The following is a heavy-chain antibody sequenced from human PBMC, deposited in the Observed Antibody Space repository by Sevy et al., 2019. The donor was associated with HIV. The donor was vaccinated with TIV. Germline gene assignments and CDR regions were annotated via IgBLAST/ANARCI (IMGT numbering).Heavy chain of an antibody. CDR1: GLTLTTTG. Sequence: GESLKISCAASGLTLTTTGMSWVRQAPGKGLEWVAGVTSDGTTYYADCVRDRFTVSRDNSKNTLYLQLNSLRADDTAVFYCAGGDTTMITDLDYWGQGTLVTVSS. D-gene: IGHD3-16*01. CDR3: AGGDTTMITDLDY. CDR2: VTSDGTT. V-gene: IGHV3-23*01. J-gene: IGHJ4*02.